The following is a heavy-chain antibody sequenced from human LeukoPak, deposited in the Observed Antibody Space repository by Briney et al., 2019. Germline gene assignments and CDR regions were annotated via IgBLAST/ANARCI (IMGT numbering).Heavy chain of an antibody. Sequence: ASVKVSCKASGYTFTGFYMHWVRQAPGQGLEWMGWINPNSGDPNYAQKFQGRVTMTRDTSISTAYMELSRLRSDDTAVYYCARGWDMVRGVIVGYWGQGTLVTVSS. CDR2: INPNSGDP. D-gene: IGHD3-10*01. CDR3: ARGWDMVRGVIVGY. CDR1: GYTFTGFY. J-gene: IGHJ4*02. V-gene: IGHV1-2*02.